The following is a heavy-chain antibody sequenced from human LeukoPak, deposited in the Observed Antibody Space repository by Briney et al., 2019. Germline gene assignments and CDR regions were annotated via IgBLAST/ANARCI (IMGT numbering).Heavy chain of an antibody. CDR2: INSDGSTT. CDR3: TRAVRYFDWSLAFDI. CDR1: GFTFSSYG. D-gene: IGHD3-9*01. Sequence: QSGGSLRLSCTVSGFTFSSYGMHWVRQAPGKGLVWVSRINSDGSTTSYADSVKGRFTISRDNAKNTLYLQMNSLRAEDTAVYYCTRAVRYFDWSLAFDIWGRGTMVTVSS. J-gene: IGHJ3*02. V-gene: IGHV3-74*01.